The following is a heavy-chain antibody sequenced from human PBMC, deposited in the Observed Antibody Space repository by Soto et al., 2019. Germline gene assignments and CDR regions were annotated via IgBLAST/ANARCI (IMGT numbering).Heavy chain of an antibody. V-gene: IGHV4-59*01. CDR3: ARGGSYGDFFDY. CDR1: GGSMSSNY. Sequence: PSETLSLTCTVPGGSMSSNYWTWIRQSPGKGLEWIGYIYYTGSTKYNPSLKSRVTISLDTPKNQFSLRLTSVTSADTAVYYCARGGSYGDFFDYWGQGAQVTVSS. J-gene: IGHJ4*02. D-gene: IGHD4-17*01. CDR2: IYYTGST.